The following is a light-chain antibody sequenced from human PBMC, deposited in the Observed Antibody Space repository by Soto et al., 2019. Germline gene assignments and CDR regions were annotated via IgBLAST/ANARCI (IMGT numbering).Light chain of an antibody. CDR3: QSFDTIRRGFYV. V-gene: IGLV1-40*01. CDR2: DNK. Sequence: QSVLTQPPSVSGDPGQRVTISCTGSRSNIGAGYDVHWYQQLPGRAPKLLIYDNKNRPSGVPDRFSGSNSGTSASLAITGLQAEDEADYYCQSFDTIRRGFYVFGTGTKLTVL. CDR1: RSNIGAGYD. J-gene: IGLJ1*01.